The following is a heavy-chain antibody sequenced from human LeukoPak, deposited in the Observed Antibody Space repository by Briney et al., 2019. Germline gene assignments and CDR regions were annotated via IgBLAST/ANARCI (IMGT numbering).Heavy chain of an antibody. J-gene: IGHJ6*03. Sequence: SETLSLTCTVSGGSISSHYWSWIRQPPGKGLEWIGYIYYSGSTNYNPSLKSRVTISVDTSKNQFSLKLSSVTAADTAVYYCARVHSGYSSSWSGYYYYYMDVRGKGTTVTVSS. D-gene: IGHD6-13*01. CDR1: GGSISSHY. V-gene: IGHV4-59*11. CDR2: IYYSGST. CDR3: ARVHSGYSSSWSGYYYYYMDV.